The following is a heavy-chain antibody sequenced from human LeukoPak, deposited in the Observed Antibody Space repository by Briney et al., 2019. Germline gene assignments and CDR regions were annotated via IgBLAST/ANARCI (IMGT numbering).Heavy chain of an antibody. Sequence: GGSLRLSCAASGFTFRSYWMSWVRDAPGKGLEGVANIMQDGSEKYYVDSVRGRFTISRDNAKSSLYLQMNSLRAEDTAVYYCARGWVDCSRSSCYAFDYWGQGTLVTVSS. CDR3: ARGWVDCSRSSCYAFDY. CDR2: IMQDGSEK. D-gene: IGHD2-2*01. J-gene: IGHJ4*02. CDR1: GFTFRSYW. V-gene: IGHV3-7*01.